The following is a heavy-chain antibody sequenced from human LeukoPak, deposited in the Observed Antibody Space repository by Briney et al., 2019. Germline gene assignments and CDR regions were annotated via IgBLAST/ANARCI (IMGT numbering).Heavy chain of an antibody. D-gene: IGHD2-2*01. CDR3: ARGGWDIVVVPAAIDN. CDR2: ISGSDGST. V-gene: IGHV3-23*01. Sequence: GGSLRLSCAASGFSFSSYAMSWVRQAPGKGLEWVSGISGSDGSTYYADSVEGRFTISRDNAKNSLYLQMNSLRAEDTAVYYCARGGWDIVVVPAAIDNWGQGTLVTVSS. CDR1: GFSFSSYA. J-gene: IGHJ4*02.